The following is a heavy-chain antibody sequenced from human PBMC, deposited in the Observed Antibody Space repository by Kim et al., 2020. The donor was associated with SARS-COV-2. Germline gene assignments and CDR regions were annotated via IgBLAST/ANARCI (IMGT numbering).Heavy chain of an antibody. CDR2: GSEN. J-gene: IGHJ4*02. Sequence: GSENYYVDSVKGRFSIARDNAKNSVYLQMNSLRVEDMAVYYCAAGRNYFDYWGQGTLVTVSS. D-gene: IGHD2-15*01. CDR3: AAGRNYFDY. V-gene: IGHV3-7*01.